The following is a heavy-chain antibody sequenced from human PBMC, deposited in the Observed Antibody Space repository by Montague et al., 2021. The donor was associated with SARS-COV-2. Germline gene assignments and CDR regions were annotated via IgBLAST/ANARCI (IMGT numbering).Heavy chain of an antibody. Sequence: SETLSLTCTVSGGSISSYYWSWIRQPPGKGLEWIGYIYYSGSTNXNPSLKSRVTISVDTSKNQFSLKLSSVTAADTAVYYCARARSGRLLDYWGQGTLVTVSS. CDR3: ARARSGRLLDY. V-gene: IGHV4-59*01. D-gene: IGHD3-10*01. CDR1: GGSISSYY. CDR2: IYYSGST. J-gene: IGHJ4*02.